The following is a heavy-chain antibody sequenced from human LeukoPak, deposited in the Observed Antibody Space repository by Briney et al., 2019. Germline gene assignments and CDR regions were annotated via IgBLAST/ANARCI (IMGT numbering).Heavy chain of an antibody. Sequence: PTASVKVSCKASGYTFTSYGISWVRQAPGQGLEWMGWISAYNGNTNYAQKLQGRVTMTTDTSTSTAYMELRSLRSDDTAVYYCARSSWTDIVATTSETNFDSWGQGTLVTVSS. CDR3: ARSSWTDIVATTSETNFDS. J-gene: IGHJ4*02. CDR1: GYTFTSYG. V-gene: IGHV1-18*01. D-gene: IGHD5-12*01. CDR2: ISAYNGNT.